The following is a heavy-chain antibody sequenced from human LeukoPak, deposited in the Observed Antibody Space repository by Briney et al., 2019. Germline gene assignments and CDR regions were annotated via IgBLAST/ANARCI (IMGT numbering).Heavy chain of an antibody. J-gene: IGHJ4*02. Sequence: GGSLRLSCAASGFTFSSYSTNWVRQAPGKGLEWVSYISSSSSTIYYADSVKGRFTISRDNAKNSLYLQMNSLRAEDTAVYYCARDFVWGSHDYWGQGTLVTVS. D-gene: IGHD3-16*01. CDR3: ARDFVWGSHDY. CDR2: ISSSSSTI. V-gene: IGHV3-48*01. CDR1: GFTFSSYS.